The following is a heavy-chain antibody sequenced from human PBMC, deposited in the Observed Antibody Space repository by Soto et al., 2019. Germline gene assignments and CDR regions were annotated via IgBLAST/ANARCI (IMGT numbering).Heavy chain of an antibody. D-gene: IGHD2-2*01. V-gene: IGHV3-23*01. CDR3: AKGRYCSSTSCSIMWGDDAFDI. CDR1: GFTFSSYA. Sequence: PGASLRLSCAASGFTFSSYAMSWVRQAPGKGLEWVSAISGSGGSTYYADSVKGRFTISRDNSKNTLYLQMNSLRAEDTAVYYCAKGRYCSSTSCSIMWGDDAFDIWGQGTMVTVSS. J-gene: IGHJ3*02. CDR2: ISGSGGST.